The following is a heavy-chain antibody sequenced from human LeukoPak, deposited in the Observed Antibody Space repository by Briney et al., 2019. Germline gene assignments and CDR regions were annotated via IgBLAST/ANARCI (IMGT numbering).Heavy chain of an antibody. V-gene: IGHV3-49*04. CDR3: SRGPILLWIHNGMDV. D-gene: IGHD3-10*01. J-gene: IGHJ6*02. CDR1: GFIFGDHA. Sequence: GGSLSLSCIASGFIFGDHAMSWVRQAPGKGLEWVGFIRSKAYGATTEYAASVKGRFTISRDDSNGIAYLQMDYLKTEDTALYYCSRGPILLWIHNGMDVWGQGTTVTVSS. CDR2: IRSKAYGATT.